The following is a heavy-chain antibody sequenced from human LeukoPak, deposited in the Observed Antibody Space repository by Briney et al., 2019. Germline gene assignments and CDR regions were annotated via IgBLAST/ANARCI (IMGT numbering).Heavy chain of an antibody. CDR2: VYDSGST. J-gene: IGHJ4*02. CDR3: ARHVESGELLSPFDY. Sequence: SETLSLTCTVSGGSINSYFWSWMRQSPGKGLEWIGYVYDSGSTNYNPSLKSRVTISVDTSKNQFSLKLSSVTAADTAVYYCARHVESGELLSPFDYWGQGTLVTVSS. D-gene: IGHD3-10*01. CDR1: GGSINSYF. V-gene: IGHV4-59*08.